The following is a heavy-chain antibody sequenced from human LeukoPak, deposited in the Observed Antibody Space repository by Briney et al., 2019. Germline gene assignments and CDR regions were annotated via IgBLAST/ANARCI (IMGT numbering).Heavy chain of an antibody. D-gene: IGHD3-10*01. CDR3: ARGRWFGTKVGYYFAY. CDR2: INAGNCKR. CDR1: GWSFTNYG. Sequence: ASVHVSCTASGWSFTNYGMQLVGLAPGQRREWMGVINAGNCKRRYSQKFLGRLTITRDTTPSTAYMALSSLRSEDPAVSYCARGRWFGTKVGYYFAYSGQGTLVTASS. V-gene: IGHV1-3*01. J-gene: IGHJ4*02.